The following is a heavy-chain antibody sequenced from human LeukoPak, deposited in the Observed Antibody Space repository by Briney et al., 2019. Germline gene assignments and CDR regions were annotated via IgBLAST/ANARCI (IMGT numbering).Heavy chain of an antibody. CDR1: GFTFSSYS. CDR3: ARDIAMVRGLITQYYYYYFMDV. J-gene: IGHJ6*03. Sequence: GGSLRLSCAASGFTFSSYSMNWVRQAPGKGLEWVSSISSSSSYIYYADSVKGRFTISRDNAKNSLYLQMNSLRAEDTAVYYCARDIAMVRGLITQYYYYYFMDVWGKGTTVTVSS. CDR2: ISSSSSYI. V-gene: IGHV3-21*01. D-gene: IGHD3-10*01.